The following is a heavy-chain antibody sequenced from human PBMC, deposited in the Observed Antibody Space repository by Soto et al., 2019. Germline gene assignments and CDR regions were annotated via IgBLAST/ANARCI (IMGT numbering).Heavy chain of an antibody. CDR1: GGSISSGDYY. J-gene: IGHJ4*02. V-gene: IGHV4-30-4*01. CDR2: IYYSGSS. Sequence: SETLSLTCTVSGGSISSGDYYWGWIRQPPGKGLEWIGYIYYSGSSYYNPSLKSRVTISVDTSKNQFSLKLNSVTAADTAVYYCARGREPHYDYSDYPGGFDCWGQGTLVTVSS. D-gene: IGHD3-22*01. CDR3: ARGREPHYDYSDYPGGFDC.